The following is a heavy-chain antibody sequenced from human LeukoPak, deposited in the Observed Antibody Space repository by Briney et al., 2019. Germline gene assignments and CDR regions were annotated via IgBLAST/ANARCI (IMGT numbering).Heavy chain of an antibody. J-gene: IGHJ4*02. CDR3: ASPQYSYGLD. CDR2: IYYSGST. D-gene: IGHD5-18*01. Sequence: PSETLSLTCTVSGGSISSSSYYWGWIRQPPGKGLEWIGSIYYSGSTYYNPSLKSRVTISVDTSKNQFSLKLSSVTAADTAAYYCASPQYSYGLDWGQGTLVTVSS. V-gene: IGHV4-39*01. CDR1: GGSISSSSYY.